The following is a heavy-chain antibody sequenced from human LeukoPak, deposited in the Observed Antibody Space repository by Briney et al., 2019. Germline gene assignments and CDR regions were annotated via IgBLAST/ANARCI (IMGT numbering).Heavy chain of an antibody. CDR3: ARDPIFVGWFDP. CDR2: IYHSGST. Sequence: SETLSLTCTVSGYSISSGYYWGWIRQPPGKGLEWIGSIYHSGSTYYNPSLKSRVTISVDTSKNQFSLKLSSVTAADTAVYYCARDPIFVGWFDPWGQGTLVTVSS. D-gene: IGHD3-3*01. J-gene: IGHJ5*02. CDR1: GYSISSGYY. V-gene: IGHV4-38-2*02.